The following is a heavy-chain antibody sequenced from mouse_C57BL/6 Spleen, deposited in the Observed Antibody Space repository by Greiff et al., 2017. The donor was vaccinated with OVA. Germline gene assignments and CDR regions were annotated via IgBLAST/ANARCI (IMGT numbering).Heavy chain of an antibody. D-gene: IGHD2-1*01. Sequence: VKLMESGAELVKPGASVKMSCKASGYTFTTYPIEWMKQNHGKSLEWIGNFHPYNDDTKYNEKFKGKATLTVEKSSSTVYLELSRLTSDDSAVYYCARPGNYGAWFAYWGQGTLVTVSA. V-gene: IGHV1-47*01. CDR1: GYTFTTYP. J-gene: IGHJ3*01. CDR3: ARPGNYGAWFAY. CDR2: FHPYNDDT.